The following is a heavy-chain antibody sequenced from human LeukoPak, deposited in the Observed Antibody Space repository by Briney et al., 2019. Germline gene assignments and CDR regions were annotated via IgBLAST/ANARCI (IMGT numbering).Heavy chain of an antibody. CDR1: GGSISSYY. Sequence: SETLSLTCTVTGGSISSYYWSWIRQPDGKGLEWIGRIYTSGSTKYNPSLKSRVTMSVDTSKNQFSQKLSSVTAADTAVYYCARGWGSYGLYYFDYWGQGTLVTVSS. CDR2: IYTSGST. D-gene: IGHD5-18*01. V-gene: IGHV4-4*07. J-gene: IGHJ4*02. CDR3: ARGWGSYGLYYFDY.